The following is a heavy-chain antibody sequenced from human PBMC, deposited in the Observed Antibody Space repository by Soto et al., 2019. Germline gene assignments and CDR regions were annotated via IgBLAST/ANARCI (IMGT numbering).Heavy chain of an antibody. CDR1: GFTFSSYA. D-gene: IGHD3-22*01. J-gene: IGHJ4*02. V-gene: IGHV3-30-3*01. CDR2: ISYDGSNK. Sequence: GGSLRLSCAASGFTFSSYAMHWVRQAPGKGLEWVAVISYDGSNKYYADSVKGRFTISRDNSKNTLHLQMNSLRAEDTAVYYCAREVRPLNTYDSSGSSDYWGQGTLVTVSS. CDR3: AREVRPLNTYDSSGSSDY.